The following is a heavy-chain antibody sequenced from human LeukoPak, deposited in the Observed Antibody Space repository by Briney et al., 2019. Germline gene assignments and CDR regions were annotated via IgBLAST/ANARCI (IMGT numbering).Heavy chain of an antibody. V-gene: IGHV3-30*02. CDR1: GFTFSSHG. D-gene: IGHD2-21*02. CDR2: IRSDGSSN. CDR3: ARDGAYCGGDCKYYFDY. Sequence: TGGSLRLSCAASGFTFSSHGMHWVRQAPGKGLEWVTFIRSDGSSNYYGDSVKGRFTISRDNAKNSLYLQMNSLRAEDTAVYYCARDGAYCGGDCKYYFDYWGQGTLVTVSS. J-gene: IGHJ4*02.